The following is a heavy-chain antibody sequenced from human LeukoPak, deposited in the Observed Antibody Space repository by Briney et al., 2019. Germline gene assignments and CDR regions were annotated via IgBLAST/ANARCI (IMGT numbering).Heavy chain of an antibody. Sequence: GGSLRLSCAASGFTFSSYSMNWVRRAPGKGLEWVSSISSSSSYIYYADSVKGRFTISRDNAKNSLYLQMNSLRAEDTAVYYCARAMVRGVNWFDPWGQGTLVTVSS. J-gene: IGHJ5*02. CDR2: ISSSSSYI. CDR1: GFTFSSYS. CDR3: ARAMVRGVNWFDP. V-gene: IGHV3-21*01. D-gene: IGHD3-10*01.